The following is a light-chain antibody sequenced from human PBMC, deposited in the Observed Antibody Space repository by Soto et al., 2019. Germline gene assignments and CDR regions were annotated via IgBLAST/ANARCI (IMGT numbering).Light chain of an antibody. CDR2: EAS. Sequence: QSALTQPASVSGSPGQSITISCTGTSSDVGGYNYVSWYQQHPGKAPKLMIYEASNRPSGVSNRFSGSKSGNTASLTISGLQAEDESDYYCSAYTTNSTVIFGGGTKVTVL. CDR1: SSDVGGYNY. V-gene: IGLV2-14*01. CDR3: SAYTTNSTVI. J-gene: IGLJ2*01.